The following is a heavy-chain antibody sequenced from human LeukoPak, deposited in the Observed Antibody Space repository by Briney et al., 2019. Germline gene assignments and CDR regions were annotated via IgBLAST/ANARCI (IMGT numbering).Heavy chain of an antibody. D-gene: IGHD4-23*01. CDR2: IYYSGST. Sequence: SETLSLTCTVSGGSISSGDYYWSWIRQPPGKGLEWIGYIYYSGSTYYNPSLKSRVTISVDTSKNQFSLKLSSVTAADTAVYYCARVVTQGHFDYWGQGTLVTVSS. CDR3: ARVVTQGHFDY. V-gene: IGHV4-30-4*08. CDR1: GGSISSGDYY. J-gene: IGHJ4*02.